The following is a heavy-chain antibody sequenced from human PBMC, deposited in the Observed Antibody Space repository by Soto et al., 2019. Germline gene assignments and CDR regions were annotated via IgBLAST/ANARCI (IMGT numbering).Heavy chain of an antibody. CDR1: GFTVSTYV. D-gene: IGHD3-10*01. J-gene: IGHJ3*02. CDR3: AKVPDGSTLGFFDI. CDR2: LSYDGSNT. Sequence: SLRLSGAAAGFTVSTYVVHWVRQAPGKGQASVKVLSYDGSNTCYADTVKCRFSFSRNNSKNTLYLQMNILRAENTAVFYCAKVPDGSTLGFFDIWGQGTMVTVSS. V-gene: IGHV3-30*18.